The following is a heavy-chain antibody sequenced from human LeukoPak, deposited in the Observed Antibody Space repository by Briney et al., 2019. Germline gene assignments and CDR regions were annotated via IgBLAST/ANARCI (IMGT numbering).Heavy chain of an antibody. J-gene: IGHJ3*02. V-gene: IGHV3-48*03. CDR1: GFTFSSYE. D-gene: IGHD2-15*01. CDR3: ARDCGGGSCYGPYDAFDI. CDR2: ISSRCSTI. Sequence: PGGSLRLSCAASGFTFSSYEMNWVRQAPGKGLEWVSYISSRCSTIYYADSVGGRLTISRDNAKNSLYLQMNSLRAEDTAVYYCARDCGGGSCYGPYDAFDIWGQGTMVTVSS.